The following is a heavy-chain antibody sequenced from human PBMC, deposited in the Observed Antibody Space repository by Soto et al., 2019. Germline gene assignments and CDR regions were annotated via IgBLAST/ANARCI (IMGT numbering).Heavy chain of an antibody. V-gene: IGHV1-69*01. CDR3: ARDRDDYGSGNYYNRIDF. Sequence: QVQLVQSGAEVQKPGSSVKVSCKASGGIFSTYAISWLRQAPGQGLEWMGGIIPLFGTPNYAQRFQGRVTITADEYTSTAYMERSRLRSEDTDVYYCARDRDDYGSGNYYNRIDFWGQGTLVTVSS. D-gene: IGHD3-10*01. CDR1: GGIFSTYA. J-gene: IGHJ4*02. CDR2: IIPLFGTP.